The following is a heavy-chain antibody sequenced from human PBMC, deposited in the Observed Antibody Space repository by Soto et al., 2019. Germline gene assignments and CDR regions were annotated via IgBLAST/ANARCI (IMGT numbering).Heavy chain of an antibody. V-gene: IGHV3-73*01. CDR3: TRHISGNAFDI. Sequence: EVQLVESGGGLVQPGGPLKLSCAASGFTFSGSAMHWFRHAPGKGLEWVGRIRSNANSYATAYAASVKGRFTISRDDSKNTANLQMNSLKTEDTAVYYCTRHISGNAFDIWGQGTMVTVSS. CDR2: IRSNANSYAT. D-gene: IGHD1-26*01. CDR1: GFTFSGSA. J-gene: IGHJ3*02.